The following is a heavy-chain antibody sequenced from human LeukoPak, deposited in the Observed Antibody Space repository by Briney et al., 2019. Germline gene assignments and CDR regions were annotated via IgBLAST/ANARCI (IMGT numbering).Heavy chain of an antibody. CDR3: ARGRLDYYYYGMDV. V-gene: IGHV3-33*01. J-gene: IGHJ6*02. CDR1: GFTFSSYG. CDR2: IWYDGSNK. Sequence: GGSLRLSCAASGFTFSSYGMHWVRHAPGKGLEWVAVIWYDGSNKYYADSVKGRFTISRDNSKNTLYLQMNSLRAEDTAVYYCARGRLDYYYYGMDVWGQGTTVTVSS.